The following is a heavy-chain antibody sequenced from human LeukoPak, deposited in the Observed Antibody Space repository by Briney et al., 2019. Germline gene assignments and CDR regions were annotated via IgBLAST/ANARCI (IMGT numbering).Heavy chain of an antibody. CDR2: ISSGGGTI. CDR1: GFTFSIYE. D-gene: IGHD3-22*01. V-gene: IGHV3-48*03. J-gene: IGHJ4*02. Sequence: PGGSLRLSCVVSGFTFSIYEMNWVRQAPGKGLEWVSYISSGGGTIYHADSVKGRFTISRDNAKNSLYLQMNSLRAEDTAVYYCARIRADSSGYYYKYFDFWGQGTLVTVSS. CDR3: ARIRADSSGYYYKYFDF.